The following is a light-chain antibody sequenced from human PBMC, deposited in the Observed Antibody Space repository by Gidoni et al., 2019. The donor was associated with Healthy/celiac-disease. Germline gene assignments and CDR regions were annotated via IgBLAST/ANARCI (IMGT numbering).Light chain of an antibody. J-gene: IGLJ2*01. V-gene: IGLV2-11*01. CDR2: DVS. CDR3: CSYAGSYTLV. CDR1: SSDVGGYNY. Sequence: QSALTQPPSVSCSPGQSVTISCTGTSSDVGGYNYVTWYQQHPGKAPTLMIYDVSKRPSGVPDRFSGSKSGNTASLTISGLQAEDEADYYCCSYAGSYTLVFGGGTKLTVL.